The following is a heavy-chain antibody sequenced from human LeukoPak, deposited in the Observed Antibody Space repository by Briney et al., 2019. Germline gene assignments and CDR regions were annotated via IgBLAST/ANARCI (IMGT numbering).Heavy chain of an antibody. D-gene: IGHD4-17*01. CDR1: EFTFSSYR. CDR2: ISSSSSYI. CDR3: ARDGYGDYGLDY. J-gene: IGHJ4*02. V-gene: IGHV3-21*01. Sequence: TPGGSLRLSCAASEFTFSSYRMNWVRQTPGKGLEWVSSISSSSSYIYYADSVKGRFTISRDNAKNSLYLQMTGLRAEDTAVYYCARDGYGDYGLDYWGQGILVTVSS.